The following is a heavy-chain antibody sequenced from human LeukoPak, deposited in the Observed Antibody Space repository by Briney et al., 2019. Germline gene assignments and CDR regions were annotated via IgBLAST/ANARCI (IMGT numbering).Heavy chain of an antibody. CDR2: IYYSGST. CDR1: GGSISSGDYY. D-gene: IGHD3-16*02. V-gene: IGHV4-30-4*01. J-gene: IGHJ4*02. CDR3: ARDAEIWGSYRLPL. Sequence: SETLSLTCTVSGGSISSGDYYWGWIRQPPGKGLEWIGYIYYSGSTYYNPSLKSRVTISVDTSKNQLSLKLSSVTAADTAVYYCARDAEIWGSYRLPLWGQGTLVTVSS.